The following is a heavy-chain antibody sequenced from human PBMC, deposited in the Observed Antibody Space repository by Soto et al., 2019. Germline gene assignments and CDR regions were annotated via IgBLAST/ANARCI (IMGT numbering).Heavy chain of an antibody. CDR1: GFIADDYA. Sequence: EVQLVESGGGLVQPGRSLRLSCVASGFIADDYAMHWVRQAPGKGLEWVSGISSNSATINYADSVKGRFTISRDDAKNSLFLQMNSLRPEDTAFYYCVKDMKWGGMTTIHYFDSWGQGTLVTVSS. V-gene: IGHV3-9*02. D-gene: IGHD4-17*01. CDR2: ISSNSATI. CDR3: VKDMKWGGMTTIHYFDS. J-gene: IGHJ4*02.